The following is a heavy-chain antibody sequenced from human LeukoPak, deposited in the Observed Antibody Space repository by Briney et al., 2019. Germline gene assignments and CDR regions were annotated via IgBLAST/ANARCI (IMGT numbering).Heavy chain of an antibody. D-gene: IGHD6-13*01. Sequence: GGTLRLSCAASGFTFSSYGMSWVRQAPGKGLEWVSAISGSGGSTYYADSVKGRFTISRDNSKNTLYLQMNSLRAEDTAVYYCARPTHYSSSWLSWGQGTLVTVSS. CDR3: ARPTHYSSSWLS. CDR2: ISGSGGST. J-gene: IGHJ4*02. CDR1: GFTFSSYG. V-gene: IGHV3-23*01.